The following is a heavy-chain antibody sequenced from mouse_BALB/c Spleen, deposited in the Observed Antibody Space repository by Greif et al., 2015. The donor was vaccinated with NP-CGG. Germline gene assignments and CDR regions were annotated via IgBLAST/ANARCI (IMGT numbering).Heavy chain of an antibody. CDR2: IYYSGTI. V-gene: IGHV3-5*02. Sequence: EVKLVESGPGLVKPSQTVSLTCTVTGISITTGNYRWSWIRQFPGNKLEWTGYIYYSGTITYNPSLTSRTTITRDTSKNQFFLEMNSLTAEDTATYYCARYGYDYFDYWGQGTTLTVSS. J-gene: IGHJ2*01. CDR1: GISITTGNYR. CDR3: ARYGYDYFDY. D-gene: IGHD2-2*01.